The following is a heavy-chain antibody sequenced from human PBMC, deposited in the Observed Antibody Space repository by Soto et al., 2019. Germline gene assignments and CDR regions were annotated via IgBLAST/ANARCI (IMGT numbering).Heavy chain of an antibody. J-gene: IGHJ6*02. CDR1: GGTFSSYA. D-gene: IGHD4-4*01. Sequence: QVQLVQSGAEVKKPGSSVKVSCKASGGTFSSYAISWVRQAPGQGLEWMGGVIPILGTANYAQKFQGRVTITAYESTSTADMELSSLGTEVTAVYYCAGDRGMTTGFSYISYGMDFWGQGTTVTVSS. CDR3: AGDRGMTTGFSYISYGMDF. V-gene: IGHV1-69*01. CDR2: VIPILGTA.